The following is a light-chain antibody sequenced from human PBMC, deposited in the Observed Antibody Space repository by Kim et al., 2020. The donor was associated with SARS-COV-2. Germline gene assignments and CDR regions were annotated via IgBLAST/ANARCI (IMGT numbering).Light chain of an antibody. Sequence: ATINCKSSQSVLHSPNNKNYLAWYQQKPRQPPKLLIYWASTRDSGVPDRFSGSGSGTDFTLTISSLQAEDVAVYYCQQYYSSPLTFGQGTRLEIK. CDR3: QQYYSSPLT. V-gene: IGKV4-1*01. J-gene: IGKJ5*01. CDR1: QSVLHSPNNKNY. CDR2: WAS.